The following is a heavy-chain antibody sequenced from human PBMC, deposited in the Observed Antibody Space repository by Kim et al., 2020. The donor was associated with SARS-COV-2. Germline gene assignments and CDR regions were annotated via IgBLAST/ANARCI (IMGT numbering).Heavy chain of an antibody. D-gene: IGHD6-13*01. J-gene: IGHJ6*02. Sequence: ASVKVSCKASGYTFTGYYMHWVPQAPGQGLEWMGWINPNSGGTNYAQKFQGRVTMTRDTSISTAYMELSRLRSDDTAVYYCAREEDSSSWYGGGYYGMDVWGQGTTVTVSS. CDR2: INPNSGGT. CDR3: AREEDSSSWYGGGYYGMDV. V-gene: IGHV1-2*02. CDR1: GYTFTGYY.